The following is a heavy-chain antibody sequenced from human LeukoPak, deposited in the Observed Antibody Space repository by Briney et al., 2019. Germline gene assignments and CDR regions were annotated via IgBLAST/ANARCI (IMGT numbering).Heavy chain of an antibody. CDR2: FDPEDGET. CDR1: GYTLTELS. D-gene: IGHD5-12*01. Sequence: ASVKVSCKVSGYTLTELSMHWVRRAPGKGLEWMGGFDPEDGETIYAQKFQGRVTMTEDTSTDTAYMELSSLRSEDTAVYYCATDLNIVATTKPNFDYWGQGTLVTVSS. V-gene: IGHV1-24*01. J-gene: IGHJ4*02. CDR3: ATDLNIVATTKPNFDY.